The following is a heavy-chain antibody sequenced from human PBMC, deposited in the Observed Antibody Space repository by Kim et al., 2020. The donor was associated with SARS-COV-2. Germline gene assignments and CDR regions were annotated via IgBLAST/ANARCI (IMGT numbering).Heavy chain of an antibody. Sequence: LSLTCAASGFTFSSYGMHWVRQAPGKGLEWVAVISYDGSNKYYADSVKGRFTISRDNSKNTLYLQMNSLRAEDTAVYYCAKDWVTTGWYYGMDVWGQGTTVTVSS. D-gene: IGHD4-17*01. CDR1: GFTFSSYG. CDR3: AKDWVTTGWYYGMDV. J-gene: IGHJ6*02. CDR2: ISYDGSNK. V-gene: IGHV3-30*18.